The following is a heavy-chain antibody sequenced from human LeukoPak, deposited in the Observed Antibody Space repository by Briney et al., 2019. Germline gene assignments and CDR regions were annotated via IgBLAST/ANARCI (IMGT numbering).Heavy chain of an antibody. Sequence: PGGSLRLSCAASGFTFSSYSMNWVRQAPGKGLEWVSSISSSSSDIYYADSVEGRFTISRDNAKNSLYLQMNSLRAEDTAVYYCARHRGSGNYEAFDIWGQGTMVTVSS. D-gene: IGHD1-7*01. CDR2: ISSSSSDI. V-gene: IGHV3-21*01. CDR3: ARHRGSGNYEAFDI. CDR1: GFTFSSYS. J-gene: IGHJ3*02.